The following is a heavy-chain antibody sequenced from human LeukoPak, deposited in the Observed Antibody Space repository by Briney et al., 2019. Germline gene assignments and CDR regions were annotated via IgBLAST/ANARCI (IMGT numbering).Heavy chain of an antibody. CDR1: GGTFSSYA. CDR2: IIPIFGTS. V-gene: IGHV1-69*13. CDR3: ASATVIDHLYHSYFYMDV. D-gene: IGHD3-16*02. J-gene: IGHJ6*03. Sequence: ASVKVSCKASGGTFSSYAISWVRQAPGQGLEWMGGIIPIFGTSNYAQKFQGRFTITADESTSTVYMELSSLTSEDTAVYYCASATVIDHLYHSYFYMDVWGRGTTVIISS.